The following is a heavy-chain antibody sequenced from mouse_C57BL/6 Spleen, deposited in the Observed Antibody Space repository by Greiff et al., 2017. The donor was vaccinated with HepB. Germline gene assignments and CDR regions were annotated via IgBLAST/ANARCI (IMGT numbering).Heavy chain of an antibody. J-gene: IGHJ4*01. Sequence: QVQLQQPGAELVRPGSSVKLSCKASGYTFTSYWMHWVKQRPIQGLEWIGNIDPSDSETHYNQKFKDKATLTVDKSSSTAYMQLSSLTSEDSAVYDCARGNTVVASYYAMDYWGQGTSVTVSS. V-gene: IGHV1-52*01. CDR2: IDPSDSET. CDR1: GYTFTSYW. CDR3: ARGNTVVASYYAMDY. D-gene: IGHD1-1*01.